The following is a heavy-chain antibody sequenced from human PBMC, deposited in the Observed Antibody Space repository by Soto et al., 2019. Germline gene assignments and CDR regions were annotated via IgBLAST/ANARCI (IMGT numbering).Heavy chain of an antibody. CDR1: GFTFSSYA. Sequence: QVQLVESGGGVVQPGRSLRLSCAASGFTFSSYAMHWVRQAPDKGLEWVAVISYDGSNKYYADSVKGRFTISRDNSKNTLYLQMNSLRAEDTAVYYCARENGDGYSYFDYWGQGTLVTVSS. J-gene: IGHJ4*02. D-gene: IGHD5-12*01. V-gene: IGHV3-30-3*01. CDR2: ISYDGSNK. CDR3: ARENGDGYSYFDY.